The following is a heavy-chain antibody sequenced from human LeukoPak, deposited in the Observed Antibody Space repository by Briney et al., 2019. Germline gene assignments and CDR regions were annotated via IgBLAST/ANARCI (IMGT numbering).Heavy chain of an antibody. D-gene: IGHD3-3*01. CDR3: VLANTIFGVGPGY. CDR1: GGSISSSSYY. V-gene: IGHV4-39*07. CDR2: IYYSGST. J-gene: IGHJ4*02. Sequence: SETLSLTCTVSGGSISSSSYYWGWIRQPPGKGLEWIGSIYYSGSTYYNPSLKSRVIISVDTSKNQFSLKLSSVTAADTAVYYCVLANTIFGVGPGYWGQGTLVTVSS.